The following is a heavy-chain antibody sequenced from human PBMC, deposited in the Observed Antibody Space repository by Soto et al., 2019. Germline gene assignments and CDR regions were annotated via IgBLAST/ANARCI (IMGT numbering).Heavy chain of an antibody. V-gene: IGHV2-5*01. D-gene: IGHD3-9*01. CDR1: GFSLSTSGVG. Sequence: SGPTLVNPTQTLTLTCTFSGFSLSTSGVGVGWIRQPPGKALEWLALIYWNVDKRYSPSLKSRLTITKDTSKNQVVLTMTNMDPVDTATYYCAHSRYFDWVGGMDVWGQGTTVTVSS. CDR2: IYWNVDK. J-gene: IGHJ6*02. CDR3: AHSRYFDWVGGMDV.